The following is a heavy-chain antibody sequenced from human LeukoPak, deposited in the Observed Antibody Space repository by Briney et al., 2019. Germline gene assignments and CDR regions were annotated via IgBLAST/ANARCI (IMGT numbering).Heavy chain of an antibody. V-gene: IGHV1-18*01. Sequence: GASVKVSCKASGYTFTSYGIIWVRQAPGQGLEWMGWISAYNGNTNYAQKLQGRVTMTTDTSTSTAYMELRSLRSDDTAVYYCARVAIGDEGAAGKSWGQGTLVTVSS. D-gene: IGHD6-13*01. CDR3: ARVAIGDEGAAGKS. CDR2: ISAYNGNT. J-gene: IGHJ5*02. CDR1: GYTFTSYG.